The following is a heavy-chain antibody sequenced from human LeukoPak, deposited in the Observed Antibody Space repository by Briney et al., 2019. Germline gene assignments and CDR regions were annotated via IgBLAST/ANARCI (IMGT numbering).Heavy chain of an antibody. CDR1: GGSINSDY. CDR3: ARHDPGISRSGRRWFDS. CDR2: IYTSGST. Sequence: SGTLSLTCTVSGGSINSDYWSWIRQPPGKGLEWIGHIYTSGSTNYNPSLMSRVTISVDTSKNQFSLKLSSVTAADTAGYYCARHDPGISRSGRRWFDSWGQGTLVTVSS. J-gene: IGHJ5*01. D-gene: IGHD3-3*02. V-gene: IGHV4-4*09.